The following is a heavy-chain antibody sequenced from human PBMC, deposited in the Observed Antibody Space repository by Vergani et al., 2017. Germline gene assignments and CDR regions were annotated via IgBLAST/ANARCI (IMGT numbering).Heavy chain of an antibody. CDR2: IYYSGST. CDR3: ARDHGRDQTGTTSPKKYYYYYYMDV. CDR1: GGSLSSYY. V-gene: IGHV4-59*01. D-gene: IGHD1-1*01. Sequence: QVQLQESGPGLVKPSETLSLTCTVSGGSLSSYYWSWIRQPPGKGLEWIGYIYYSGSTNSNPSLKCRVTISVDTSKNQFSLKLSSVTAADTAVYYFARDHGRDQTGTTSPKKYYYYYYMDVWGKGTTVTVSS. J-gene: IGHJ6*03.